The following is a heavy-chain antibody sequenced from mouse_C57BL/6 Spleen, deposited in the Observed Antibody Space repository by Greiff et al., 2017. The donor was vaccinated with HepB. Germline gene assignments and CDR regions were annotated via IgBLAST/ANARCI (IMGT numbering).Heavy chain of an antibody. D-gene: IGHD2-4*01. CDR1: GYSFTGYY. V-gene: IGHV1-43*01. CDR3: ARWGDYNYYAMDY. CDR2: INPSTGGT. Sequence: EVQLQQSGPELVKPGASVKISCKASGYSFTGYYMHWVKQSSEKSLEWIGEINPSTGGTSYNQKFKGKATLTVDKSSSTAYMQLKSLTSEDSAVYYCARWGDYNYYAMDYWGQGTSVTVSS. J-gene: IGHJ4*01.